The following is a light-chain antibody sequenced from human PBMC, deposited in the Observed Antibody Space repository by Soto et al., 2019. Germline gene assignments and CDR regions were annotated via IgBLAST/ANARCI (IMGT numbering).Light chain of an antibody. V-gene: IGLV2-23*01. CDR1: SSDVGSYNL. CDR3: CSYAGSSTYVV. Sequence: QSVLTQPASVSGSPGQSITISCTGTSSDVGSYNLVSWYQQHPGKAPKLMIYEGSKRPSGVSNRFSGSKSGNTASVTISGLQAEDEGDYYCCSYAGSSTYVVFGGGTKLTVL. CDR2: EGS. J-gene: IGLJ2*01.